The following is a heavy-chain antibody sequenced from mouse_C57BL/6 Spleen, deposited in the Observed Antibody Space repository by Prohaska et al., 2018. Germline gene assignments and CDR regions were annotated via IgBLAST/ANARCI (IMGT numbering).Heavy chain of an antibody. CDR2: ISNGGGST. V-gene: IGHV5-12*01. D-gene: IGHD2-4*01. CDR3: ARPYDYDWYFDV. J-gene: IGHJ1*03. CDR1: GFTFSDYY. Sequence: GGSLKLSCAASGFTFSDYYMYWVRQTPEKRLEWVAYISNGGGSTYYPGTVKGRFTISRDNAKNTLYLQMSRLKSEDTAMYYCARPYDYDWYFDVWGTGTTVTVSS.